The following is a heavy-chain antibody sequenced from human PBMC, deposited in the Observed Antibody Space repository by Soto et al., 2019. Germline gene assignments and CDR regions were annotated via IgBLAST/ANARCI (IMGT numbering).Heavy chain of an antibody. J-gene: IGHJ4*02. Sequence: PGGSLRLSCAASGFTFSPYYMSWVRQAPGKGLEWVSVIYSGGSTYYADSVKGRFTISRDNSKNTLHLQMNSLRAEDTAVYYCARGFNRLDYWGQGTLVTVSS. CDR1: GFTFSPYY. CDR3: ARGFNRLDY. D-gene: IGHD4-17*01. V-gene: IGHV3-53*01. CDR2: IYSGGST.